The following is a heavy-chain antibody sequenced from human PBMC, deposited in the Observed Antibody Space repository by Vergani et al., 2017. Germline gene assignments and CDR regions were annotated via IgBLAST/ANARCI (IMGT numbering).Heavy chain of an antibody. CDR2: ISWNSGST. J-gene: IGHJ4*02. CDR3: AKGHVDTAMVLFSY. CDR1: GFTFDDYA. Sequence: VQLVESGGGVVQPGRSLRLSCAASGFTFDDYAMHWVRQAPGKGLEWVSGISWNSGSTGYADSVKGRFTISRDNAKNSLYLQMNSLRAEDTALYYCAKGHVDTAMVLFSYWGQGTLVTVSS. V-gene: IGHV3-9*01. D-gene: IGHD5-18*01.